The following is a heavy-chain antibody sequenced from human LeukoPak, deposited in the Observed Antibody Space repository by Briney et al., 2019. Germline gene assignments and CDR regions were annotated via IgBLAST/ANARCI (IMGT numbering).Heavy chain of an antibody. D-gene: IGHD3-3*01. CDR2: IQYDGSNK. J-gene: IGHJ4*02. V-gene: IGHV3-30*02. CDR3: AKITVFGVGIDY. CDR1: GFTFSSYG. Sequence: GGSLRLSCAASGFTFSSYGMHWVRQAPGKGLECVAFIQYDGSNKYYTDSVKGRFTISRDNSKNTLYLQMNSLRPEDTAVYYCAKITVFGVGIDYWGQGTLVTVSS.